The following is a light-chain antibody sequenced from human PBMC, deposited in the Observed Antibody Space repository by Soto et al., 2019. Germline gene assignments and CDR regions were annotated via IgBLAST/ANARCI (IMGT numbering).Light chain of an antibody. V-gene: IGLV2-14*01. CDR2: DVS. CDR3: SSYTSSSTSVV. J-gene: IGLJ2*01. CDR1: SSDVGGYHY. Sequence: QSALPQPASVSGSPGQSITISCTGTSSDVGGYHYVSWYQQHPGKAPKLMMYDVSNRPSGVSNRFSGSNSGNTASLTISGLLAEDEADYYCSSYTSSSTSVVFGGETK.